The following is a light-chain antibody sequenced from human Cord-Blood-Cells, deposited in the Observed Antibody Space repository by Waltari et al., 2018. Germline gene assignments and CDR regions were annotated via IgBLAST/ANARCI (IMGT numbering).Light chain of an antibody. CDR1: QSVLYSSNNKNY. CDR2: WAS. CDR3: QQYYSTPWT. V-gene: IGKV4-1*01. J-gene: IGKJ1*01. Sequence: DIVMTQSPDSLAVSLGERATINCKASQSVLYSSNNKNYLAWYQQKPGQPPELLIYWASTLESGVPDRFSGSGSGTDFTLTISSLQAEDVAVYYCQQYYSTPWTFGQGTKVEIK.